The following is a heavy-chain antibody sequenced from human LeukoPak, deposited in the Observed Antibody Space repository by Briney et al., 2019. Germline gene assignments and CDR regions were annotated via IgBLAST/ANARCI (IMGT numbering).Heavy chain of an antibody. Sequence: SETLSLTCTVSGYSISSGYYWGWIRQPPGKGLEWIGEINHSGSTNYNPSLKSRVTISVDTSKNQFSLKLSSVTAADTAVYYCARLAVTRYFDYWGQGTLVTVSS. CDR3: ARLAVTRYFDY. CDR2: INHSGST. CDR1: GYSISSGYY. J-gene: IGHJ4*02. D-gene: IGHD4-17*01. V-gene: IGHV4-38-2*02.